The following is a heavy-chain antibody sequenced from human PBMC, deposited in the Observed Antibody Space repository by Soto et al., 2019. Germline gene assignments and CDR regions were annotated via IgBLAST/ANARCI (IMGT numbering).Heavy chain of an antibody. D-gene: IGHD3-10*01. V-gene: IGHV3-30-3*01. CDR3: ARDRLLGYFDY. CDR2: ISYDGSNN. J-gene: IGHJ4*02. Sequence: QVQLVESGGGVVQPGRSLRLSCAASGFTFSSYAMHWVRQAPGKGLEWVAVISYDGSNNYYADSVKGRFTISRDNSKNTLYLQMNSLRAEDTAVYYCARDRLLGYFDYWGQGTLVTVSS. CDR1: GFTFSSYA.